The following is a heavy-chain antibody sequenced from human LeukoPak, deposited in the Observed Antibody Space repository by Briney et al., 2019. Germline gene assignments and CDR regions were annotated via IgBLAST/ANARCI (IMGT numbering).Heavy chain of an antibody. V-gene: IGHV1-58*02. D-gene: IGHD3-16*02. CDR1: GFTFTSSA. CDR3: ARQFIGYYYYMDV. CDR2: IVVGSGNT. J-gene: IGHJ6*03. Sequence: SVKVSCKASGFTFTSSAMQWVRQARGQRLEWIGWIVVGSGNTNYAQKFQERVTITRDMSTSTAYMELSSLRSEDTAVYYCARQFIGYYYYMDVWGKGTTVTVSS.